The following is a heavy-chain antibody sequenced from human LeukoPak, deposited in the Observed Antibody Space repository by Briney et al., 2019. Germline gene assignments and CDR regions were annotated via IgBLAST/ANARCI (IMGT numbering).Heavy chain of an antibody. V-gene: IGHV4-61*08. J-gene: IGHJ4*02. D-gene: IGHD3-10*01. CDR1: GGSISSGGYS. CDR3: ARGGLPNYYGSGSYPMD. CDR2: IYYSGST. Sequence: NPSETLSLTCAVSGGSISSGGYSWSWIRQPPGKGLEWIGYIYYSGSTNYNPSLKSRVTISVDTSKNQFSLKLSSVTAADTAVYYCARGGLPNYYGSGSYPMDWGQGTLVTVSS.